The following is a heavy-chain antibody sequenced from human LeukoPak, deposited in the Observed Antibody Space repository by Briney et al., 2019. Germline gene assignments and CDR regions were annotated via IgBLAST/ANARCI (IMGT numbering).Heavy chain of an antibody. D-gene: IGHD6-13*01. Sequence: PSETLSLTCTVSGGSISSSSYYWGWVRQPPGKGLEWIGEIYHSGSTNYNPSLKSRVTISVDTSKNQFSLKLSSVTAADTAVYYCARAKRSLKQLVGRSDAFDIWGQGTMVTASS. J-gene: IGHJ3*02. CDR1: GGSISSSSYY. CDR2: IYHSGST. V-gene: IGHV4-39*07. CDR3: ARAKRSLKQLVGRSDAFDI.